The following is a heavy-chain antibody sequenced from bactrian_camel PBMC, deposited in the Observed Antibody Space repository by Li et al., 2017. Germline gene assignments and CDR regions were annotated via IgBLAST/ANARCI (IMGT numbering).Heavy chain of an antibody. Sequence: DVQLVESGGGLVQPGGSLMLTCTVSGLTFRAWDMSWVRQAPGKGLEWVATILASGSGEHYPDSVEGRFTVSQDNAKNTVHLQMSSLKPEDSGMYYCAAEEYCGGSWDLPVNYNYWGQGTQVTVS. CDR2: ILASGSGE. V-gene: IGHV3S40*01. J-gene: IGHJ4*01. D-gene: IGHD2*01. CDR3: AAEEYCGGSWDLPVNYNY. CDR1: GLTFRAWD.